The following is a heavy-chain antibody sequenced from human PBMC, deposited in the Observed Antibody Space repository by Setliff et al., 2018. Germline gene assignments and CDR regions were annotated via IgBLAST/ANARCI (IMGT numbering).Heavy chain of an antibody. CDR3: ARTCSGSGSYAGLES. CDR1: GFTVSTYR. CDR2: IWDDGVKK. Sequence: AGGSLRLSCAASGFTVSTYRMHWVRQAPGKGLEWVTVIWDDGVKKYHADSVKGRFTISRDNSKNTLYLQMNSLRPEDTAVYYCARTCSGSGSYAGLESWGQGTPVTVFS. D-gene: IGHD2-15*01. V-gene: IGHV3-33*08. J-gene: IGHJ4*02.